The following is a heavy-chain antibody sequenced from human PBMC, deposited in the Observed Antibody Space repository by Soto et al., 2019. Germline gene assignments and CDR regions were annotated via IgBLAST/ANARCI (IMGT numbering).Heavy chain of an antibody. CDR2: IDQSGST. CDR3: ARNDYGDYRPVY. CDR1: GGYFSGYY. D-gene: IGHD4-17*01. J-gene: IGHJ4*02. Sequence: PSETLSLTCAVYGGYFSGYYWSWIRQSPGKGLEWIGEIDQSGSTNSNPSLKSRVTISVDASKKQFSLKLKSVTAADTAVYYRARNDYGDYRPVYWGQGTLVTVSS. V-gene: IGHV4-34*01.